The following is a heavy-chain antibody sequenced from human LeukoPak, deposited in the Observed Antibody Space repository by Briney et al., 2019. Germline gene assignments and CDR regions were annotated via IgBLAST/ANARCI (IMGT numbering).Heavy chain of an antibody. D-gene: IGHD6-13*01. CDR3: ARERVQQLAPNYYYYYGMDV. CDR1: GYSLSSNSAA. CDR2: TYYRSKWYN. J-gene: IGHJ6*02. V-gene: IGHV6-1*01. Sequence: SQTLSLTCAISGYSLSSNSAAWHWIRQSPSRALEWLGRTYYRSKWYNDYAVSVKSRITITPDTSKNQFSLQLNSVTPEDTAVYYCARERVQQLAPNYYYYYGMDVWGQGTTVTVSS.